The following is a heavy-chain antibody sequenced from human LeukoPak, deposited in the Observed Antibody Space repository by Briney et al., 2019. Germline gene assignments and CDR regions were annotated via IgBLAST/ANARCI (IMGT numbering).Heavy chain of an antibody. CDR2: ISGSGGST. Sequence: GGSLSLSCGASGFRFSSYAMSWVRQAPGKGLEWVSSISGSGGSTYYTDSVKGRFAISRDNSKSTLYLQMNSLGTDDTALYYCVKGGQNYDFWRFDYWGQGTLVTASS. J-gene: IGHJ4*02. D-gene: IGHD3-3*01. V-gene: IGHV3-23*01. CDR1: GFRFSSYA. CDR3: VKGGQNYDFWRFDY.